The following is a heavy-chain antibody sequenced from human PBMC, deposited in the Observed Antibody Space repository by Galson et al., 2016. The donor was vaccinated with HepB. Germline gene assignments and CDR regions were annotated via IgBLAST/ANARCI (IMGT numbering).Heavy chain of an antibody. V-gene: IGHV1-69*06. J-gene: IGHJ4*02. CDR3: ARALQSDPTMPTGY. CDR2: IIPFFGTA. D-gene: IGHD5-24*01. Sequence: SVKVSCKASGVTFSSYAISWVRQAPGQGLEWMGGIIPFFGTANNAQKFQGRVTITADKSKSTAYMELTSLISEDTAGYYCARALQSDPTMPTGYWGQGTPVTVSS. CDR1: GVTFSSYA.